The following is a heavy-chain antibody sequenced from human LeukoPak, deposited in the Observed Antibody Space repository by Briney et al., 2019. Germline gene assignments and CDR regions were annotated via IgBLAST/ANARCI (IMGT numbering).Heavy chain of an antibody. D-gene: IGHD2-21*01. Sequence: GGSLRLSCAASGFTFSNFVMSWVRQAPGKGLEWVSTIGLSGSSTYYAGSVKGRFTISRDNSKNTLYLKMNSLRAEDTAIYYCAKEFVPGNFHYWGQGTLVTVSS. CDR2: IGLSGSST. CDR1: GFTFSNFV. CDR3: AKEFVPGNFHY. V-gene: IGHV3-23*01. J-gene: IGHJ4*02.